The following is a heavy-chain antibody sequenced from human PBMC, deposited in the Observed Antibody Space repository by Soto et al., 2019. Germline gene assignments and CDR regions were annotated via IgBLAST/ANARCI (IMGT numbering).Heavy chain of an antibody. D-gene: IGHD3-10*01. J-gene: IGHJ4*02. CDR1: GFTFSTYT. CDR2: ISYAERNQ. V-gene: IGHV3-30*04. CDR3: AREQNYGSGSYDY. Sequence: QVQLVESGGGVVQPWRSLRLSCAASGFTFSTYTLHWVRQAPGKGLEWVALISYAERNQYYADSVKGRFTISRDNSKNTLYLQMNSLRGDDTAVYYCAREQNYGSGSYDYWGQGTLVTVSS.